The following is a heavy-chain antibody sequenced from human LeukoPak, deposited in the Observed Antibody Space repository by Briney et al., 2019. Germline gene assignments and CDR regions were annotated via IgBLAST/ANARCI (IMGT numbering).Heavy chain of an antibody. V-gene: IGHV4-31*03. Sequence: SQTLSLTCTVSGGSISSGGYYWSWIRQHPGKGLEWIGYIYYSGSTNYNPSLKSRVTISVDTSKNQFSLKLSSVTAADTAVYYCARSPGIAAAGRSLWFDPWGQGTLVTVSS. CDR2: IYYSGST. J-gene: IGHJ5*02. D-gene: IGHD6-13*01. CDR1: GGSISSGGYY. CDR3: ARSPGIAAAGRSLWFDP.